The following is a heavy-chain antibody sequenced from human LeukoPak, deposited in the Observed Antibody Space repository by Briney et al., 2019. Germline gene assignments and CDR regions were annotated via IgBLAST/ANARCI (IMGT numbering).Heavy chain of an antibody. CDR1: GGSISSGDYY. V-gene: IGHV4-30-4*01. J-gene: IGHJ5*02. CDR3: ARDIVVVPAAMSHWFDP. Sequence: SETLSLTCTVSGGSISSGDYYWSWIRQPPGKGLEWIGYIYYSGSSYYNPSLKSRVSISLDTSKNQFSLKLSSVTAADTAVYYCARDIVVVPAAMSHWFDPWGQGTLVTVSS. D-gene: IGHD2-2*01. CDR2: IYYSGSS.